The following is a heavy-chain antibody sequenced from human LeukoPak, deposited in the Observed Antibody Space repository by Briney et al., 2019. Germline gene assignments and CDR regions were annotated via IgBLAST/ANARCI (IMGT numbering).Heavy chain of an antibody. V-gene: IGHV1-46*01. CDR1: GYTFTSYY. CDR2: INPSGGST. J-gene: IGHJ4*02. Sequence: ASVKVSCKASGYTFTSYYMHWVRQAPGQGLEWMGIINPSGGSTSYAQKFQGRVTMTRDMSTSTVYTKLSSLRSEDTAVYYCARVISMAPDYWGQGTLVTVSS. CDR3: ARVISMAPDY. D-gene: IGHD5-24*01.